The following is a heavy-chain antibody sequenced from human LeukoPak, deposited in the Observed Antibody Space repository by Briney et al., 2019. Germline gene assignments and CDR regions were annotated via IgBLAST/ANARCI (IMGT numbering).Heavy chain of an antibody. Sequence: GGSLRLSCATSGFTFSAYRMIWVRQTPGKRLECLSYITSSSDSIHYADSVRGRFTVSRDNAKNSLYLQMNSLRDEDTAVYYCASGVKTDPSGQGTLVTVSS. CDR1: GFTFSAYR. CDR3: ASGVKTDP. J-gene: IGHJ5*02. V-gene: IGHV3-48*02. CDR2: ITSSSDSI. D-gene: IGHD3-10*01.